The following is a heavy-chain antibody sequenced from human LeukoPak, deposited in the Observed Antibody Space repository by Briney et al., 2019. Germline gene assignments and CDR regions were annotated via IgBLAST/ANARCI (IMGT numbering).Heavy chain of an antibody. J-gene: IGHJ4*02. CDR1: GYTFVSHW. Sequence: GESLKISCKGPGYTFVSHWIAWVRQMPGKGLEWMGIIYPGDSDTRYSPSFRGQVIISADKSITTAYLQWRSLKASDTAMYYCARHNLYTGSDYPDFDYWGQGTLVTVSS. V-gene: IGHV5-51*01. D-gene: IGHD1-26*01. CDR3: ARHNLYTGSDYPDFDY. CDR2: IYPGDSDT.